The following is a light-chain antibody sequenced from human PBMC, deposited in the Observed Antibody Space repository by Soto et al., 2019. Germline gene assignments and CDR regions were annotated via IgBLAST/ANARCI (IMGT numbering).Light chain of an antibody. CDR1: QSISSW. CDR3: QQYNSYSPWT. V-gene: IGKV1-5*03. J-gene: IGKJ1*01. CDR2: KAS. Sequence: DIQMTQSPSTLSASVGDRVTITCRASQSISSWLAWYQQKPGKAPKLLIYKASSLESGVPSRFSGSGSGTEFTLSSSCLQPDDFATYYCQQYNSYSPWTFGQGTKVESK.